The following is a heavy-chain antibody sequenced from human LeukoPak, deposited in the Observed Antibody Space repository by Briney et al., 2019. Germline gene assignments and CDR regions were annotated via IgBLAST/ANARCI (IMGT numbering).Heavy chain of an antibody. CDR1: GGSISSSNYY. J-gene: IGHJ4*02. D-gene: IGHD6-19*01. Sequence: SETLSLTCTVSGGSISSSNYYWGWVRQPPGKGLEWIGSIYYSGSTSYNPSLKSRVTISVDTSKNQFSLKLSSVTAADTAVYYCARNFSSGWFDYWGQGTLVTVSS. CDR2: IYYSGST. CDR3: ARNFSSGWFDY. V-gene: IGHV4-39*07.